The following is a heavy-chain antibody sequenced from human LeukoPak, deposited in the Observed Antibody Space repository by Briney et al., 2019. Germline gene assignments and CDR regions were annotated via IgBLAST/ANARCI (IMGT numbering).Heavy chain of an antibody. J-gene: IGHJ4*02. CDR1: GFTFSSYS. D-gene: IGHD1-14*01. V-gene: IGHV3-21*01. Sequence: PGGSLRLSCAASGFTFSSYSMNWVRQAPGKGLEWVSSISSSRSYIYYADSVKGRFTISRDNAKNSLYLQMNSLRAEDTAVYYCASDPDSPFDYWGQGTLVTVSS. CDR2: ISSSRSYI. CDR3: ASDPDSPFDY.